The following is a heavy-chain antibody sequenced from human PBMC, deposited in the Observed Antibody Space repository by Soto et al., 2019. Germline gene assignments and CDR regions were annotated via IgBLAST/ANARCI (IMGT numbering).Heavy chain of an antibody. CDR2: ISAYNGNT. CDR1: GYTFSSYG. J-gene: IGHJ4*02. D-gene: IGHD3-22*01. CDR3: ARADSSGYFPPFDY. Sequence: ASVKVSCKTSGYTFSSYGISWVRQAPGQGLEWMGWISAYNGNTNYAQKLQGRVTMTTDTSTSTAYMELRSLRSGDTAVYYCARADSSGYFPPFDYWGQGTLVTVSS. V-gene: IGHV1-18*01.